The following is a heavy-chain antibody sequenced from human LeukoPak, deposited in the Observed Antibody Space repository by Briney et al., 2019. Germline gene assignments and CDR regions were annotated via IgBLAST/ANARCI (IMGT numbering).Heavy chain of an antibody. V-gene: IGHV4-59*01. CDR1: GGSFSGYY. J-gene: IGHJ4*02. Sequence: SETLSLTCAVYGGSFSGYYWSWIRQPPGKGLEWIGYIYYSGSTNYNPSLKSRVTISVDTSKNQFSLKLSSVTAADTAVYYCARHVDTAMVSADYWGQGTLVTVSS. CDR3: ARHVDTAMVSADY. D-gene: IGHD5-18*01. CDR2: IYYSGST.